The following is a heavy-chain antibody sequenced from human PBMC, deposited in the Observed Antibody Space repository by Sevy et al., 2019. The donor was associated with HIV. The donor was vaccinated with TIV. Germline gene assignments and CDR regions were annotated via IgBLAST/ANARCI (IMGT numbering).Heavy chain of an antibody. CDR3: GRGPLVTPVDWLDS. CDR2: IFPGNSDT. D-gene: IGHD3-9*01. Sequence: GESLKISCKGSGYTFSSFWIGWARQMPGKGLEWMGSIFPGNSDTRYSPSFQGQVTISVDKATSTAYLQWSSLKASDTAVYYCGRGPLVTPVDWLDSWGQGTLVTVSS. V-gene: IGHV5-51*01. J-gene: IGHJ5*01. CDR1: GYTFSSFW.